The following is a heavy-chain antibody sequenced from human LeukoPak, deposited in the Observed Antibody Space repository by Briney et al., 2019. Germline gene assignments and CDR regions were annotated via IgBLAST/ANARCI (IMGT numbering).Heavy chain of an antibody. V-gene: IGHV3-48*03. D-gene: IGHD4-23*01. CDR1: GFTFSSYE. CDR3: ARDYGGSSPFDY. Sequence: AGGSLRLSCAASGFTFSSYEMHWVRQPPGKGLEWVSYISSSDSTIYYADSVKGRFTTSRDNAKNSLYLQMNSLRAEDTAVYYCARDYGGSSPFDYWGQGTLVTVSS. J-gene: IGHJ4*02. CDR2: ISSSDSTI.